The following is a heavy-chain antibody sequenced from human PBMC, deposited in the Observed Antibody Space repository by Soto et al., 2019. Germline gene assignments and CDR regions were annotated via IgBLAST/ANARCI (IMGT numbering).Heavy chain of an antibody. D-gene: IGHD2-15*01. J-gene: IGHJ5*02. V-gene: IGHV4-34*01. Sequence: PSETLSLTCGVYGGSFSGYYWTWIRQPPGTGLEWIGEINHSGSTNYNPSLKSRVTISVDTSKNQISLQVRSATAADAAVYYCARDLKEYCSDGKCNWFDPWGQGTLVTVSS. CDR1: GGSFSGYY. CDR2: INHSGST. CDR3: ARDLKEYCSDGKCNWFDP.